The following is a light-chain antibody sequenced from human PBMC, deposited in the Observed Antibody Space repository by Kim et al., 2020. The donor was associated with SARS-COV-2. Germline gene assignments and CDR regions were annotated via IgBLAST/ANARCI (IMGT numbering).Light chain of an antibody. Sequence: SASVGDRVTITCRTSQTIGDDLVWFQEKPGQAPKRLIYAVSTLQSGVPSRFRGSGSGIQFTLTIDNLQAEDFATYYCLQHYDHPRTFGQGTKVEIK. J-gene: IGKJ2*01. CDR2: AVS. CDR1: QTIGDD. V-gene: IGKV1-17*02. CDR3: LQHYDHPRT.